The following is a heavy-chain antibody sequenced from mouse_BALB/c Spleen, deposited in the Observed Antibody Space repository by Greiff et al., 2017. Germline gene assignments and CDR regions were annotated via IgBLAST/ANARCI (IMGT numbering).Heavy chain of an antibody. D-gene: IGHD2-14*01. CDR1: GFTFSDYY. CDR2: ISDGGSYT. Sequence: EVQGVESGGGLVKPGGSLKLSCAASGFTFSDYYMYWVRQTPEKRLEWVATISDGGSYTYYPDSVKGRFTISRDNAKNNLYLQMSSLKSEDTAMYYCARELYRYDGDAMDYWGQGTSVTVSS. J-gene: IGHJ4*01. CDR3: ARELYRYDGDAMDY. V-gene: IGHV5-4*02.